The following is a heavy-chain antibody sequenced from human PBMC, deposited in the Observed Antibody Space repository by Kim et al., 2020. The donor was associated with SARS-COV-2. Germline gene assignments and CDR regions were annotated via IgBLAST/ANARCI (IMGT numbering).Heavy chain of an antibody. D-gene: IGHD1-26*01. Sequence: GGSLRLSCAASGFTFSSYAMHWVRQAPGKGLEWVAVISYDGSNKYYADSVKGRFTISRDNSKNTLYLQMNSLRAEDTAVYYCARAGGSYVPRLWYWGRGTLVTVST. CDR3: ARAGGSYVPRLWY. CDR2: ISYDGSNK. CDR1: GFTFSSYA. J-gene: IGHJ4*02. V-gene: IGHV3-30*04.